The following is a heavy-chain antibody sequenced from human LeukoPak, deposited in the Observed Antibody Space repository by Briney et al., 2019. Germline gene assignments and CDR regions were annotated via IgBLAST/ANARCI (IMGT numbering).Heavy chain of an antibody. CDR1: GFTFSDYY. Sequence: GGSLRLSCAASGFTFSDYYMSWIRQAPGKGLEWVSYISSSGSTIYYADSVKGRFTVSRDNAKNSLYLQMNSLRAEDTAVYYCARGAITMVRGVIPGDYWGQGTLVTVSS. CDR2: ISSSGSTI. D-gene: IGHD3-10*01. V-gene: IGHV3-11*01. J-gene: IGHJ4*02. CDR3: ARGAITMVRGVIPGDY.